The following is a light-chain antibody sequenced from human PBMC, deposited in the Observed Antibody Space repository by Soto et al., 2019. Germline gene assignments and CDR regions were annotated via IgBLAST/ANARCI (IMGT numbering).Light chain of an antibody. V-gene: IGKV3D-15*01. J-gene: IGKJ2*01. Sequence: EIVMTQSPATLSVSPGGSATLSCRASQHVSSNFAWYRQNPGQAPTLLIYRASTRATGIPARFSGSGSGTEFTLTIRSLQSEDFAVYYCQQYHNWPYTFGQGTKLEIK. CDR1: QHVSSN. CDR2: RAS. CDR3: QQYHNWPYT.